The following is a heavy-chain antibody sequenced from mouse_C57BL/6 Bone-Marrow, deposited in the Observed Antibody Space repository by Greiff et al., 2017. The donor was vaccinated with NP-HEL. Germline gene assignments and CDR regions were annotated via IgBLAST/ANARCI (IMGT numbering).Heavy chain of an antibody. Sequence: EVKVVESGGGLVKPGGSLKLSCAASGFTFSDYGMHWVRQAPEKGLEWVAYISSGSSTIYYADTVKGRFTISRDNAKNTLFLQMTSLRSEDTAMYYCARSYDGYYAMDYWGQGTSVTVSS. V-gene: IGHV5-17*01. J-gene: IGHJ4*01. CDR3: ARSYDGYYAMDY. CDR1: GFTFSDYG. CDR2: ISSGSSTI. D-gene: IGHD2-12*01.